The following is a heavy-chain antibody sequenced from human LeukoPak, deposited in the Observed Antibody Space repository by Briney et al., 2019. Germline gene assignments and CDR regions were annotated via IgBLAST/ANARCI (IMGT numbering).Heavy chain of an antibody. Sequence: PSETLSLTCTVSGGSISSYYWSGIRQPPGKGLEWIGYIYYSGNTNYNPSLKSRVTISVDTSKNQFSLKVSSVIAADTAVYYCARDVMATTWVAFDIWGQGTMVTVSS. CDR1: GGSISSYY. J-gene: IGHJ3*02. V-gene: IGHV4-59*01. D-gene: IGHD5-24*01. CDR3: ARDVMATTWVAFDI. CDR2: IYYSGNT.